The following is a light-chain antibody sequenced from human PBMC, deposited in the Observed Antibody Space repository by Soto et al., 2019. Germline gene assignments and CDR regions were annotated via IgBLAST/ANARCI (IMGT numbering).Light chain of an antibody. V-gene: IGKV1-16*01. CDR2: AAT. CDR3: QQYQRYPPS. J-gene: IGKJ4*01. Sequence: DIHMTQSPSSLSASVGDRVTITCRASHPININLVWFQQKPGKAPKSLIYAATNLQSGVPSRFSGRGGGTDFSLPISSLQPEDVATYYCQQYQRYPPSFGGGTKLEIK. CDR1: HPININ.